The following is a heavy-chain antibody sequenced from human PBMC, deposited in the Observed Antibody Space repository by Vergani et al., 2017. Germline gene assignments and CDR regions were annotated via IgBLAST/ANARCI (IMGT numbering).Heavy chain of an antibody. CDR2: INPNSGGT. CDR3: ARVAPYCSSTGCYAALIYCMDG. V-gene: IGHV1-2*02. J-gene: IGHJ6*02. Sequence: QVQLVQSGAEVKKPGPSVKVSCKASGYTFTGYYIHWVRQAPGQGLEWMGWINPNSGGTNYAQKFQGRVTMTRDTSISTAYMELSRLRSDDTAVYYCARVAPYCSSTGCYAALIYCMDGWGQGTTVTVSS. CDR1: GYTFTGYY. D-gene: IGHD2-2*01.